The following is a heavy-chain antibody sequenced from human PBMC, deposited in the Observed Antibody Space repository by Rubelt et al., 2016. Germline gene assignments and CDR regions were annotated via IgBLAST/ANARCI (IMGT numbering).Heavy chain of an antibody. Sequence: QVQLQESGPGLVKPSQTLSLTCAVSGGSINNGGYSWTWIRQPPGKGLEWIGYIYYSGSTNYNPSLKCGVTISVDTSKNQFSLKLSSVTAADTAVEYCARTYYYDSSGYYQPFDYWGQGTLVTVSS. CDR3: ARTYYYDSSGYYQPFDY. CDR1: GGSINNGGYS. D-gene: IGHD3-22*01. CDR2: IYYSGST. J-gene: IGHJ4*02. V-gene: IGHV4-30-4*07.